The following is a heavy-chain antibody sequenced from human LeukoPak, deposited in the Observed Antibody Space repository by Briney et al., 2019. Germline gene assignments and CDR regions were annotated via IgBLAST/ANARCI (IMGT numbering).Heavy chain of an antibody. D-gene: IGHD6-13*01. V-gene: IGHV3-30*18. CDR1: GFTFSSYG. CDR3: ANQNSSSWGPNDY. CDR2: ISYDGSNK. Sequence: PGGSLRLSCAASGFTFSSYGMHWVRQAPGKGLEWVAVISYDGSNKYYADSVKGRFTISRDNSKNTLYLQMNSLRAEDTAVYYCANQNSSSWGPNDYWGQGTLVTVSS. J-gene: IGHJ4*02.